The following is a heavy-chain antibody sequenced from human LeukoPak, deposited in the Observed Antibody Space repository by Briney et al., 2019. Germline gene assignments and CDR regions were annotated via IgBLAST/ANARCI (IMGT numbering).Heavy chain of an antibody. Sequence: ASGTVSCKASGDTFTSYARHWVRQAPGQRLERMGWINAGNGNTKYSQKFQGRVTITRDTSASTAYMELSSLRSEDTAVYYCATPFSREAATGSDYWGQGTLVTVSS. CDR2: INAGNGNT. D-gene: IGHD2-15*01. J-gene: IGHJ4*02. V-gene: IGHV1-3*01. CDR1: GDTFTSYA. CDR3: ATPFSREAATGSDY.